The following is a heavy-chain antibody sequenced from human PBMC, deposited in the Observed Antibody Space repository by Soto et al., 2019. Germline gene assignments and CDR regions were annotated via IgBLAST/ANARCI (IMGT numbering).Heavy chain of an antibody. CDR1: GDSVSSGSYY. CDR3: ARGDHYCSSTSCYLFDP. Sequence: PSETLSLTCTVSGDSVSSGSYYWSWIRQPPGKGLEWIGYIYYSGSTNYNPSLKSRVTISVDTSKNQFSLKLSSVTAADTAVYYCARGDHYCSSTSCYLFDPWGLGTLVTVS. D-gene: IGHD2-2*01. J-gene: IGHJ5*02. CDR2: IYYSGST. V-gene: IGHV4-61*01.